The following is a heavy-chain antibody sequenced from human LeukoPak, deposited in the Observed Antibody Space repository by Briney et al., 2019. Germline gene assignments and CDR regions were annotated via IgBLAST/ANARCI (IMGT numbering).Heavy chain of an antibody. J-gene: IGHJ4*02. Sequence: ASVKVSCKASGYTFTSYDINWVRQATGQGLEWMGWMNPNSGNTGYAQKFQGRVTITRNTSISTAYMELSSLRSEDTAVYYCARGLPRYGDYSPRRHYSDYWGQGTLVTVSS. CDR1: GYTFTSYD. V-gene: IGHV1-8*03. D-gene: IGHD4-17*01. CDR2: MNPNSGNT. CDR3: ARGLPRYGDYSPRRHYSDY.